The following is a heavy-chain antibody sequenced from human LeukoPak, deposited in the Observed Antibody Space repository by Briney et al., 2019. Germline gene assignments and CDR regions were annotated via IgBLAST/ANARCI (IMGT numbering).Heavy chain of an antibody. CDR3: AREGGEQPIDY. CDR1: GGSISSSSYY. CDR2: IYYSGST. Sequence: PSETLSLTCTVSGGSISSSSYYWGWIRQPPGKGLEWIGSIYYSGSTYYNPSLKSRVTISVDTSKNQFSLKLSSVTAADTAVYYCAREGGEQPIDYWGQGTLVTVSS. V-gene: IGHV4-39*07. D-gene: IGHD1-14*01. J-gene: IGHJ4*02.